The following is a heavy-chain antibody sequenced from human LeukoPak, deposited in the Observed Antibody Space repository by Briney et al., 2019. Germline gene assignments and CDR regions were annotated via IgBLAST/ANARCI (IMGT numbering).Heavy chain of an antibody. CDR3: ARDPSLGLYTGGMEAFDI. CDR1: GYTFTSHG. Sequence: ASVKVSCKASGYTFTSHGITWVRQAPGQGLEWMGWISVYNGNTSYSQKLQSRVTMTTDTSTRTVYMELRSLRSDDTAVYYCARDPSLGLYTGGMEAFDIWGQGTVVTVSS. V-gene: IGHV1-18*01. J-gene: IGHJ3*02. CDR2: ISVYNGNT. D-gene: IGHD3-16*01.